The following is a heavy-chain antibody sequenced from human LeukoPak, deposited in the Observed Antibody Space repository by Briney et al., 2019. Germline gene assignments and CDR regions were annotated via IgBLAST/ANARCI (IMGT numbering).Heavy chain of an antibody. CDR1: GFTFSSYA. Sequence: PGGSLRLSCAASGFTFSSYAMHWVRQAPGKGLEWVAVISYDGSNKYYADSVKGRFTISRDNSKNTLYLQMNSLRAEDTAVYYCARDLWGSGWHYYYYGMDVWGQGTTVTVSS. V-gene: IGHV3-30-3*01. CDR3: ARDLWGSGWHYYYYGMDV. CDR2: ISYDGSNK. J-gene: IGHJ6*02. D-gene: IGHD6-19*01.